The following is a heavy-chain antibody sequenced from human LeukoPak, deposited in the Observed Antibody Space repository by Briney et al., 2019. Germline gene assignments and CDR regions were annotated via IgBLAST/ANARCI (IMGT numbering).Heavy chain of an antibody. CDR1: GWTFSGYA. V-gene: IGHV3-23*01. Sequence: GGSLTLSRAASGWTFSGYAMSWVRQAPGKGLEWVGAISGSGGTTYYAASVKGGFTISRDNSKNTLYLQMNSLRAEDTAVYYCAKAAKHCGWPVFDYWGQGTLVTVSS. D-gene: IGHD6-19*01. CDR2: ISGSGGTT. CDR3: AKAAKHCGWPVFDY. J-gene: IGHJ4*02.